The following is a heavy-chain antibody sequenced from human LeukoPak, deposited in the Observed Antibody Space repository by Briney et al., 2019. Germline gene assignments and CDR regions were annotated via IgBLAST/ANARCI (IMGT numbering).Heavy chain of an antibody. V-gene: IGHV3-9*01. CDR2: ISWNSGSI. CDR3: AKGAVRSYYYYYYMDV. J-gene: IGHJ6*03. CDR1: GFTVDDYA. Sequence: PGRSLRLSCAASGFTVDDYAMHWVRQAPGKGLEWVSGISWNSGSIGYADSVKGSFTISRDNATNSLYLQMNSLRAEDTALYYCAKGAVRSYYYYYYMDVWGKGTTVTVSS. D-gene: IGHD1-26*01.